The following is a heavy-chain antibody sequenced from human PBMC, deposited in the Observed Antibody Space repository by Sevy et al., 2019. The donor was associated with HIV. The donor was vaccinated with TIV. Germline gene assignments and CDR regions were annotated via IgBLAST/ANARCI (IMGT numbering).Heavy chain of an antibody. CDR3: ARVRYNFGQKYFDY. Sequence: GGLRLSCTASKFTFSDYYMSWIRQAPGKGLEWVSYISSSSTYTNYADSVKGRFTISRDNAKNSLYLQLNSLRAEDTAVYYCARVRYNFGQKYFDYWGQRTLVTVSS. CDR1: KFTFSDYY. V-gene: IGHV3-11*06. D-gene: IGHD5-18*01. J-gene: IGHJ4*02. CDR2: ISSSSTYT.